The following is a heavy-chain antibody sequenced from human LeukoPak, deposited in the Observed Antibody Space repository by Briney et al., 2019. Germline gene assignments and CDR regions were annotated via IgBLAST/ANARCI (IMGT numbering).Heavy chain of an antibody. D-gene: IGHD3-16*01. J-gene: IGHJ4*02. Sequence: GGSLRLSCAASGFAFNTYSMNWVRQAPGKGLEWVSFIFSSSTYIYYTDSVKGRFTISRDNARNSLYLQMNSLRAEDTAVYYCAKDLLLMMTFGGVTDYWGQGTLVTVSS. CDR3: AKDLLLMMTFGGVTDY. CDR2: IFSSSTYI. CDR1: GFAFNTYS. V-gene: IGHV3-21*01.